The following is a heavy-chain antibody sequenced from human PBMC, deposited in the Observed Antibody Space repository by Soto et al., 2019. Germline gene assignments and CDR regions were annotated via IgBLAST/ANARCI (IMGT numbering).Heavy chain of an antibody. J-gene: IGHJ4*02. CDR3: ARLDYGDSEASVDY. CDR1: GFTFSDYW. V-gene: IGHV3-74*01. Sequence: GGSLRLSCAASGFTFSDYWMHWVRQAPGKGLEWVSRIKWNGSNTNYADSVKGRFTISRDSAKNSLYLEMNNLRAEDTAVYYCARLDYGDSEASVDYWGQGTLVTVSS. CDR2: IKWNGSNT. D-gene: IGHD4-17*01.